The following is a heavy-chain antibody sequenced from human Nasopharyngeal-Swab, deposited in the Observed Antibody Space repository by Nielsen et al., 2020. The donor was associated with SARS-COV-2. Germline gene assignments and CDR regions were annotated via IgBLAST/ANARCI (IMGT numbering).Heavy chain of an antibody. J-gene: IGHJ5*02. V-gene: IGHV5-10-1*01. Sequence: VRQMPGTGLEWMGRIDPSDSYTNYSPSFQGHVTISADKSISTAYLQWSSLKASDTAMYYCARGETGTTISWFDPWGQGTLVTVSS. D-gene: IGHD1-7*01. CDR2: IDPSDSYT. CDR3: ARGETGTTISWFDP.